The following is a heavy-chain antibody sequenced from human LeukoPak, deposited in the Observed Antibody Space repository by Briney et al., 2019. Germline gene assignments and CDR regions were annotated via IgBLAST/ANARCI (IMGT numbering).Heavy chain of an antibody. J-gene: IGHJ5*02. CDR3: AREGAAAAFDP. CDR1: GFTVSSNY. CDR2: IYSSGST. V-gene: IGHV3-53*01. Sequence: GGSLRLSCAASGFTVSSNYMSWVRQAPGKGLEWVSVIYSSGSTYYADSVKGRFTISRDNSKNTLYLQMNSLRAEDTAVYYCAREGAAAAFDPWGQGTLVTVSS. D-gene: IGHD6-25*01.